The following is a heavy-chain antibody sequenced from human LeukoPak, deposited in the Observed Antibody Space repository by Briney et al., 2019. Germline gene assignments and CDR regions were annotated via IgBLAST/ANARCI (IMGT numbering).Heavy chain of an antibody. Sequence: PGGSLRLSCVASGFTFSSYWMSWVRQAPGKGLEWVTNIKQDGSEKFYVDSVKGRFTISRDNAKNSLYLQMNSLRAEDTAVYYCARGGIVVVTDPYWYFDLWGRGTLVTVSS. V-gene: IGHV3-7*05. D-gene: IGHD2-21*02. CDR1: GFTFSSYW. CDR2: IKQDGSEK. J-gene: IGHJ2*01. CDR3: ARGGIVVVTDPYWYFDL.